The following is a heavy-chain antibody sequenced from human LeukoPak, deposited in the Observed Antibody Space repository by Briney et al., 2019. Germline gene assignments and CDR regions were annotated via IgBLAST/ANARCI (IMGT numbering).Heavy chain of an antibody. D-gene: IGHD3-22*01. CDR1: RFTFSSYW. Sequence: GGSLRLSCAASRFTFSSYWMHWVRQAPGKGLVWVSRINTDGSGTTYADSVKGRFTISRDNAKNTLYLQMDSLGAEDTAVYYCARRAFYDSSGYYLFDYWGQGTLVTVSS. J-gene: IGHJ4*02. CDR3: ARRAFYDSSGYYLFDY. V-gene: IGHV3-74*01. CDR2: INTDGSGT.